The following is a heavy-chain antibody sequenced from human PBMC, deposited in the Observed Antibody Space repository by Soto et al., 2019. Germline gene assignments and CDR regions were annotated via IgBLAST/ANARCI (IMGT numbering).Heavy chain of an antibody. V-gene: IGHV4-59*08. CDR1: GGSISSYY. CDR3: ARQNYYYYMDV. CDR2: IYYSGST. Sequence: SETLSLTCTVSGGSISSYYWSWIRQPPGKGLEWVGYIYYSGSTNYNPSLKSRVTISVDTSKNQFSLKLSSVTAADTAVYYCARQNYYYYMDVWGKGTTVTVSS. J-gene: IGHJ6*03.